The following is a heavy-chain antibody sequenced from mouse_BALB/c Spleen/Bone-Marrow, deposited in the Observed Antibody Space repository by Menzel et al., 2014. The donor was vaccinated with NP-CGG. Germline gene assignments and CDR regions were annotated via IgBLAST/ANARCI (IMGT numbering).Heavy chain of an antibody. CDR3: ARALTGYYYAMDY. D-gene: IGHD4-1*01. J-gene: IGHJ4*01. CDR2: IWAGGNT. V-gene: IGHV2-9*02. CDR1: GFSLTSYG. Sequence: QVQLQQSGPGLVAPSQSLSITCTVSGFSLTSYGVHWVRQPPGKGLEWLGVIWAGGNTNYNSALMSRLSISKDNSKSQVFLKMNSLQTDDTAMYYCARALTGYYYAMDYWGQGTSVTVSS.